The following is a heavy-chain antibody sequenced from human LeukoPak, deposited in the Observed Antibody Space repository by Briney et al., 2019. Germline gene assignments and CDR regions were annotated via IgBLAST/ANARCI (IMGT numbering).Heavy chain of an antibody. CDR3: AREVMDNLRFDY. D-gene: IGHD1-14*01. J-gene: IGHJ4*02. Sequence: SVKVSCKASGYTFTSYYMHWVRQAPGQGLEWMGIINPSGGDTSYAQKFQGRLTMTRDTSTNTVYMELTSLRSEDTAVYYCAREVMDNLRFDYWGQGTLVTVSS. V-gene: IGHV1-46*01. CDR2: INPSGGDT. CDR1: GYTFTSYY.